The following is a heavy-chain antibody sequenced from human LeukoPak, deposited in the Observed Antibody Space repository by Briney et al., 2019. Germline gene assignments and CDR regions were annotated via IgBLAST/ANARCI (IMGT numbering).Heavy chain of an antibody. Sequence: SVKVSCKASGGTFSSYAISWVLQAPGQGLEWMGGIIPIFGTANYAQKFQGRVTITTDESTSTAYMELSSLRSEDTAVYYCARGSSGWYRYYFDYWGQGTLVTVSS. D-gene: IGHD6-19*01. CDR2: IIPIFGTA. CDR1: GGTFSSYA. CDR3: ARGSSGWYRYYFDY. V-gene: IGHV1-69*05. J-gene: IGHJ4*02.